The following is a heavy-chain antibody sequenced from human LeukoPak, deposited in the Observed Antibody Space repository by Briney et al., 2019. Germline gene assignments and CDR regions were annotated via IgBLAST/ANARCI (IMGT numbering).Heavy chain of an antibody. D-gene: IGHD6-19*01. V-gene: IGHV3-33*01. Sequence: PGRSLRLSCAASGSTFSIYGMQWVRQAPGKGLEWVALIYFDGSNKHYADSVRGRFTVSRDNSKNMVYLQMDSLRADDTAMYYCTRDIWSSSGWYFDFWGQGTLVSVSS. CDR1: GSTFSIYG. CDR3: TRDIWSSSGWYFDF. J-gene: IGHJ4*02. CDR2: IYFDGSNK.